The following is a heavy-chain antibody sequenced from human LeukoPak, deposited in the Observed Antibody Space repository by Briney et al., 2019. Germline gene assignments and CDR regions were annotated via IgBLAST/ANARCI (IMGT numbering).Heavy chain of an antibody. CDR1: GYTFTSYG. CDR2: ISAYNGNT. Sequence: ASVKVSCKASGYTFTSYGISWVRQAPGQGLEWMGWISAYNGNTNYAQKLQGRVTMTTDTSTSTAYMELRSLRSDDTAVYYCARDKSASYYDYVWGSYSLAAFDIWGQGTMVTVSS. D-gene: IGHD3-16*01. V-gene: IGHV1-18*01. CDR3: ARDKSASYYDYVWGSYSLAAFDI. J-gene: IGHJ3*02.